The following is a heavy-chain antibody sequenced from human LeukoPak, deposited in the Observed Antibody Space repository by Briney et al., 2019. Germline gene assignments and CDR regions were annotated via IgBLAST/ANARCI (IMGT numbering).Heavy chain of an antibody. CDR2: ISGSSSYI. D-gene: IGHD6-6*01. Sequence: PGGSLRLSCAASEFTFSSFSMNWVRQAPGKGLEWVSSISGSSSYIYYADSVKGRFTISRDNAKNSLYLQMNSLRAEDTAVYYCARGPSIATDAFDIWGQGTMVTVSS. V-gene: IGHV3-21*01. CDR1: EFTFSSFS. J-gene: IGHJ3*02. CDR3: ARGPSIATDAFDI.